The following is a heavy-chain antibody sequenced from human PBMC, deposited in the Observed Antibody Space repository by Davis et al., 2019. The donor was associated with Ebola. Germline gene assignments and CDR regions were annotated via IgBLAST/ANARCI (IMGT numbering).Heavy chain of an antibody. V-gene: IGHV1-8*02. CDR1: GYTFTSYG. D-gene: IGHD1-26*01. CDR2: MNPNSGNT. J-gene: IGHJ4*02. CDR3: ARVFRRARGSYGH. Sequence: ASVKVSCKASGYTFTSYGISWVRQATGQGLEWMGWMNPNSGNTGYAQKFQGRVTMTRNTSISTAYMELSSLRSEDTAVYYCARVFRRARGSYGHWGQGTLVTVSS.